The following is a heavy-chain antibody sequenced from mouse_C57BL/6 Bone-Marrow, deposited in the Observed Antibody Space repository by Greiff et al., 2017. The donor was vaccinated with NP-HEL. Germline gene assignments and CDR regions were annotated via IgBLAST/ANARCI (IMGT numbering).Heavy chain of an antibody. CDR3: ARSITTVVVHWYFDV. CDR2: IHPNSGST. V-gene: IGHV1-64*01. J-gene: IGHJ1*03. Sequence: VQLQQPGAELVKPGASVKLSCKASGYTFTSYWMHWVKQRPGQGLEWIGMIHPNSGSTNYNEKFKSKATLTVDKSSSTAYMQLSSLTSEDSAVYYCARSITTVVVHWYFDVWGTGTTVTVSS. CDR1: GYTFTSYW. D-gene: IGHD1-1*01.